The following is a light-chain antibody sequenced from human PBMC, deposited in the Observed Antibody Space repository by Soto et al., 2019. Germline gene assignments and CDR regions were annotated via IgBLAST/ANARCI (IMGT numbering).Light chain of an antibody. Sequence: QSALTQPDSVSGSPGQSITISCTGTSSDVGGYKYVSWFQQYPGKVPKLIIYEVNDRPSGVSNRFSASKSGNTASLTISGLQAEDEADYYCSSYTRQSTYVFGTGTKVTVL. CDR2: EVN. V-gene: IGLV2-14*03. CDR1: SSDVGGYKY. J-gene: IGLJ1*01. CDR3: SSYTRQSTYV.